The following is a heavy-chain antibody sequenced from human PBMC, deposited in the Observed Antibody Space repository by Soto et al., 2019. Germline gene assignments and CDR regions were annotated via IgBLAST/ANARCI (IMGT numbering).Heavy chain of an antibody. CDR1: AYSISSGYY. Sequence: SETLSLTCAVSAYSISSGYYWGWIRQPPGKGLEWIGSIYHSGSTYYNPSLKSRVTISVDTSKNQFSLKLSSVTAADTAVYYWASYDFWRGVELGGGYYFDYWGQGTLVTVSS. CDR3: ASYDFWRGVELGGGYYFDY. CDR2: IYHSGST. D-gene: IGHD3-3*01. J-gene: IGHJ4*02. V-gene: IGHV4-38-2*01.